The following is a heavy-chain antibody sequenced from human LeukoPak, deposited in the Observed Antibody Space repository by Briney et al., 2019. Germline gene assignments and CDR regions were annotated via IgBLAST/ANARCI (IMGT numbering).Heavy chain of an antibody. D-gene: IGHD1-14*01. CDR1: GGSFSDYY. CDR2: INHSGST. Sequence: SETLSLTCAVYGGSFSDYYWTWLRQPPGKGLEWIGEINHSGSTNYNPPLKSRVTISIGTSKNQFSLKLNSVTAADTAVYYCARGRTGEIDYWGQGTLVTVSS. J-gene: IGHJ4*02. V-gene: IGHV4-34*01. CDR3: ARGRTGEIDY.